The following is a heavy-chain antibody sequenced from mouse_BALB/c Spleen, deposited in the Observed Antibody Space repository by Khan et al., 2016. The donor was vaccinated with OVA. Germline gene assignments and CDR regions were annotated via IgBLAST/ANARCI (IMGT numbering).Heavy chain of an antibody. D-gene: IGHD1-1*01. Sequence: VQLQESGAELAKPGASVKMSCKASGYTFINYWILWIKQRPGQGLEWIGYINPSTGYTEYNQNFKDKATLTADISSSTAYMQLSSLTSEDSAVYDCARRGLRWDFDYWGQGTTLTVSS. J-gene: IGHJ2*01. CDR1: GYTFINYW. CDR2: INPSTGYT. V-gene: IGHV1-7*01. CDR3: ARRGLRWDFDY.